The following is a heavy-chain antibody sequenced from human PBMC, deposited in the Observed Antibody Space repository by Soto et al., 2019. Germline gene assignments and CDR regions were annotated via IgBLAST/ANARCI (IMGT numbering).Heavy chain of an antibody. V-gene: IGHV3-33*06. CDR1: GFTFSSYG. D-gene: IGHD6-19*01. Sequence: GGSLRLSCAASGFTFSSYGMHWVRQAPGKGLEWVAVIWYDGSNKHYADSVKGRFTISRDNFKNTLYLQMNSLRAEDTAVYYCVKQYTSGGHLDYWGQGTLVTVSS. CDR3: VKQYTSGGHLDY. J-gene: IGHJ4*02. CDR2: IWYDGSNK.